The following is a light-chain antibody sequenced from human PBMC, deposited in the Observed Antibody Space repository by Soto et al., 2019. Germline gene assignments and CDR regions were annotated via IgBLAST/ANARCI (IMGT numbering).Light chain of an antibody. CDR3: QQYNSYSTWT. Sequence: DIQMTQSPSTLSASVGDRVTISCRASQSISNWLAWYQQKPGKAPKLLIYDASSLESGVPSRFSGSGSGTEFTLTISSLQTDDFATYYCQQYNSYSTWTFGQGTKVELK. CDR2: DAS. J-gene: IGKJ1*01. CDR1: QSISNW. V-gene: IGKV1-5*01.